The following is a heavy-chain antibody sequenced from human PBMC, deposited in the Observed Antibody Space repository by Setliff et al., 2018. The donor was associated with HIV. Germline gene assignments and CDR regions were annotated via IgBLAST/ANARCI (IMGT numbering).Heavy chain of an antibody. V-gene: IGHV4-31*03. Sequence: PSETLSLTCTVSGGSISSGGYYWSWIRQHPGKGLEWIGYIYYSGTTHYNPSLKSRVFISVDTSKNQFSLMLSSVTAADTAVYYCARDMHANINAQDIWGQGTVVTVSS. CDR3: ARDMHANINAQDI. J-gene: IGHJ3*02. CDR1: GGSISSGGYY. CDR2: IYYSGTT. D-gene: IGHD2-8*01.